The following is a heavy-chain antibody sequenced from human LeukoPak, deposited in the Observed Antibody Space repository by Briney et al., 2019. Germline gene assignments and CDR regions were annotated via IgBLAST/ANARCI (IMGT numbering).Heavy chain of an antibody. D-gene: IGHD3-16*02. CDR2: MNPNSGNT. V-gene: IGHV1-8*01. J-gene: IGHJ4*02. CDR3: ARGVDYVWGSYRYTPPDY. CDR1: GYTFTSYD. Sequence: ASVKVSCKASGYTFTSYDINWVRQATGQGLEWMGWMNPNSGNTGYAQKFQGRVTMTRDTSISTAYMELSRLRSDDTAVYYCARGVDYVWGSYRYTPPDYWGQGTLVTVSS.